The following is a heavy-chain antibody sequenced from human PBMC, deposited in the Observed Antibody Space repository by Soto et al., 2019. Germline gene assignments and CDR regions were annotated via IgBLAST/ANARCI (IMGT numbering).Heavy chain of an antibody. CDR2: INHSGST. D-gene: IGHD3-9*01. CDR1: GGSFSCYY. Sequence: PSETLSLTCAVYGGSFSCYYWSWIRQPPGKGLEWIGEINHSGSTNYNPSLKSRVTISVDTSKNQFSMKLSSVTAADKAVYYCARATPILTGIMHYYYYYGMDVWGQGTTVT. J-gene: IGHJ6*02. V-gene: IGHV4-34*01. CDR3: ARATPILTGIMHYYYYYGMDV.